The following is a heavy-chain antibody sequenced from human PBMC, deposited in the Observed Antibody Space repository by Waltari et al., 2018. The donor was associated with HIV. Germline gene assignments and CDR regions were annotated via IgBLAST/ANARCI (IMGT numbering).Heavy chain of an antibody. D-gene: IGHD5-18*01. V-gene: IGHV1-2*02. Sequence: QVQLVQSGAEVKKPGASVKVSCKASGYTFTGSYLHWVRRAPGQGLEWMGWINPNSGGTNYAQKFQGRVTMTRDTSISTAYMELSRLRSDDTAVYYCARGGYSYGRERGMDVWGQGTTVTVSS. CDR2: INPNSGGT. CDR1: GYTFTGSY. J-gene: IGHJ6*02. CDR3: ARGGYSYGRERGMDV.